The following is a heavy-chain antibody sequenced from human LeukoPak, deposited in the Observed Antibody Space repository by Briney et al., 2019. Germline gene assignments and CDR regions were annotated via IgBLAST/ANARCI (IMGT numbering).Heavy chain of an antibody. J-gene: IGHJ6*03. CDR1: GFTFSDYY. CDR3: ARREQQLAHYYYYMDV. V-gene: IGHV3-11*04. D-gene: IGHD6-13*01. Sequence: GGSLRLSCAASGFTFSDYYMSWIRQAPGKGLEWVSYISSSGSTIYYADSVKGRFTISRDNAKNSLYLQMNSLRAEDTAVYYCARREQQLAHYYYYMDVWGKGTTVTVSS. CDR2: ISSSGSTI.